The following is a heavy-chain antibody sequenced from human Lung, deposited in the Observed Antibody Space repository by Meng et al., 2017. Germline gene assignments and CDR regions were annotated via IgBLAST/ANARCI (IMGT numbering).Heavy chain of an antibody. CDR2: INHSGST. Sequence: QVRLQQWGAGLLKPSETPSLTCVGSGGSFSDYYWSWIRQPPGKGLEWIGEINHSGSTNYNPSLESRATISVDTSQNNLSLKLSSVTAADSAVYYCARGPTTMAHDFDYWGQGTLVTVSS. D-gene: IGHD4-11*01. V-gene: IGHV4-34*01. CDR1: GGSFSDYY. J-gene: IGHJ4*02. CDR3: ARGPTTMAHDFDY.